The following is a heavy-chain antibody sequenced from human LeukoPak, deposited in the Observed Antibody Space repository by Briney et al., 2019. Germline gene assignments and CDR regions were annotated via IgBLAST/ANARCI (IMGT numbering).Heavy chain of an antibody. V-gene: IGHV3-21*01. Sequence: GGSLRLSCAASGFTFSSYSMNWVRQAPGKGLEWVSSISSSSSYIYYADSVKGRFTISRDNAKNSLYLQMNSLRAEDTAVYCCARWEDSSGYFDYWRQGTLVTVSS. CDR2: ISSSSSYI. D-gene: IGHD3-22*01. CDR1: GFTFSSYS. J-gene: IGHJ4*02. CDR3: ARWEDSSGYFDY.